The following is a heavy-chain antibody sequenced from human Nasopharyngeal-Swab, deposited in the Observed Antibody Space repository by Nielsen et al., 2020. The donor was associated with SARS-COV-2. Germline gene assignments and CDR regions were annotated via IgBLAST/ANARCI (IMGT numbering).Heavy chain of an antibody. CDR1: GFTLSTYA. D-gene: IGHD4-23*01. Sequence: GESLKISCAASGFTLSTYAMHWVRQAPGKGLEWVAVISYDGSNKYYADSVKGRFTISRDNSKNTLYLQMNSLRGEDTAVYYCTRDIGGKYGYWGQGTLVTVSS. CDR2: ISYDGSNK. V-gene: IGHV3-30-3*01. J-gene: IGHJ4*02. CDR3: TRDIGGKYGY.